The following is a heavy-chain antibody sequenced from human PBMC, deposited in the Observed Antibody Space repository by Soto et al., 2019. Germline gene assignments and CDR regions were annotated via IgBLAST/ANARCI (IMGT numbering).Heavy chain of an antibody. CDR1: GFTFSTYA. Sequence: EVQLLESGGGLVQPGGSLRLSCAASGFTFSTYAMSWVRQAPGKGLEWVSGISGSGGSTYYADSVKGRFTISRDNSNNTLYLQMSSLRAEDTDVYYCAKDRKSGSGWYWDYWGQGTLVTVSS. D-gene: IGHD6-19*01. CDR2: ISGSGGST. J-gene: IGHJ4*02. CDR3: AKDRKSGSGWYWDY. V-gene: IGHV3-23*01.